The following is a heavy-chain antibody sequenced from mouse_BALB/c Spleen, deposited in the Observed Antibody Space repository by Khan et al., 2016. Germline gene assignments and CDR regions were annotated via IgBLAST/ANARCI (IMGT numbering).Heavy chain of an antibody. CDR1: GFSLSTSGMG. V-gene: IGHV8-8*01. CDR3: ARIEGGRAMDY. D-gene: IGHD3-3*01. J-gene: IGHJ4*01. CDR2: IWWDDDK. Sequence: QVTLKEPGPGILQPSQTLSLTCSFSGFSLSTSGMGVGWIRQPSGKGLEWLAHIWWDDDKRYNPPLKSRLTIPKDTSSNHVFLKSASVDTADTATYYCARIEGGRAMDYWGQGTSVTVSS.